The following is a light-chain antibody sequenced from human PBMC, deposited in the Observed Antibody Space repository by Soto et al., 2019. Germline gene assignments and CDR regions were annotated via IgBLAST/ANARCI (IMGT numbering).Light chain of an antibody. CDR2: DAS. Sequence: DIQLTQSPSFVSASLGDRVTITCRASQGISSYLAWYQQKPGRAPNLLIYDASTLQTGVPSRFSGSGSGTEFTLTITSLRPEDFATYYCQQLNVYPQTFGQGTKVE. CDR3: QQLNVYPQT. J-gene: IGKJ1*01. CDR1: QGISSY. V-gene: IGKV1-9*01.